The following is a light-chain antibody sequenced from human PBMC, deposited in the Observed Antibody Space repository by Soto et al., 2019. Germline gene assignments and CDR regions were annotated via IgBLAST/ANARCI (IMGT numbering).Light chain of an antibody. Sequence: EMVLTQSPATLSLSPGERATLSCRASQSVSDYLAWYQQKRGQAPRLLIYDASNRATGVPARFSGSGSGTDFNLTISSLEPEDFVVYYCQERSNWPPTFGGGTRWIS. V-gene: IGKV3-11*01. J-gene: IGKJ4*01. CDR1: QSVSDY. CDR2: DAS. CDR3: QERSNWPPT.